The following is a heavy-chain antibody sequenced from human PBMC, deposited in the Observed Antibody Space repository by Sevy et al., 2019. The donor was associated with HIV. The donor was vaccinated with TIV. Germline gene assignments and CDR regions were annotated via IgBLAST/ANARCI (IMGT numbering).Heavy chain of an antibody. CDR1: GGSISSSSYY. CDR3: ATPLPSGWYEGTGGYFDL. Sequence: SETLSLTCTISGGSISSSSYYWGWIRQPPGKGLEWMGSLYSTGATSYNPSLESLVTVSADTSRNRFYLKLDSVSAADTAVYYCATPLPSGWYEGTGGYFDLWGRGTLVTVSS. J-gene: IGHJ2*01. V-gene: IGHV4-39*01. CDR2: LYSTGAT. D-gene: IGHD6-19*01.